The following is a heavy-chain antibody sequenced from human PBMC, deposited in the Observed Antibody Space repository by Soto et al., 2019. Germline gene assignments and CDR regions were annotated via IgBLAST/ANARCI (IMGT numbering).Heavy chain of an antibody. Sequence: ASVKVSCKASGYTFTGYYMHWLRQAPGQGLEWMGWINPNSGGTNYAQKFQGRATMTRDTSISTAYMELSRLRSDDTAVYYCARRAYYDFWSGYVGLDYWGQGTLVTVSS. J-gene: IGHJ4*02. CDR1: GYTFTGYY. CDR2: INPNSGGT. V-gene: IGHV1-2*02. CDR3: ARRAYYDFWSGYVGLDY. D-gene: IGHD3-3*01.